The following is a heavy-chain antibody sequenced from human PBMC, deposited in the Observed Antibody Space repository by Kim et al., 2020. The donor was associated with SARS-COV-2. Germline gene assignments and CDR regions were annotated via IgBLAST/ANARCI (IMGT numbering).Heavy chain of an antibody. CDR1: GFTFSSYG. J-gene: IGHJ4*02. D-gene: IGHD3-22*01. CDR3: ARDPDSSGYYSY. Sequence: GGSLRLSCAASGFTFSSYGMHWVRQAPGKGLEWVAVIWYDGSNKYYADSVKGRFTISRDNSENTLYLQMNSLRAEDTAVYYCARDPDSSGYYSYWGQGTLVTVSP. V-gene: IGHV3-33*01. CDR2: IWYDGSNK.